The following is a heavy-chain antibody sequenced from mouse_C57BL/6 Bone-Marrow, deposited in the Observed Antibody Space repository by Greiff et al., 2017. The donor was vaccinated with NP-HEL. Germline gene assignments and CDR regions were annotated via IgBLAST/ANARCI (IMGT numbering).Heavy chain of an antibody. V-gene: IGHV1-15*01. Sequence: VKLQESGAELVRPGASVTLSCKASGYTFTDYEMHWVKQTPVHGLEWIGAIDPETGGTAYNQKFKGKAILTADKSSSTAYMELRSLTSEDSAVYYCPTKVYYGSPYWYFDVWGTGTTVTVSS. J-gene: IGHJ1*03. CDR3: PTKVYYGSPYWYFDV. CDR1: GYTFTDYE. D-gene: IGHD1-1*01. CDR2: IDPETGGT.